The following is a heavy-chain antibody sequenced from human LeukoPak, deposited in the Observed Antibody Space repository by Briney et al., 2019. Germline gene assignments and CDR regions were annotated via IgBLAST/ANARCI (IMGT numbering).Heavy chain of an antibody. D-gene: IGHD3-22*01. CDR2: IYYSGST. Sequence: TLSLTCAVYGGSFSGYYWSWIRQHPGKGLEWIGYIYYSGSTYYNPSLKSRVTISVDTSKNQFSLKLSSVTAADTAVYYCARAKGMYYYDSSGRTLDFDYWGQGTLVTVSS. CDR1: GGSFSGYY. V-gene: IGHV4-31*11. J-gene: IGHJ4*02. CDR3: ARAKGMYYYDSSGRTLDFDY.